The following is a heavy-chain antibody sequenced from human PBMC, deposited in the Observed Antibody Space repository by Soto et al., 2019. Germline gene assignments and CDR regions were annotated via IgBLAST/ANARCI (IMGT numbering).Heavy chain of an antibody. D-gene: IGHD2-15*01. Sequence: QVQLQESGPGLVKPSQTLSLTCTVSGGSISSGGYYWSWIRQHPGKGLEWIGYIYYSGSTYYNPFLKCRVTISVDTSKNLFSLKLTSVTAADTAVYYRARAPRKLGYCSGGSCSTLDWFDPWGQGTLVTVSS. J-gene: IGHJ5*02. CDR2: IYYSGST. V-gene: IGHV4-31*03. CDR3: ARAPRKLGYCSGGSCSTLDWFDP. CDR1: GGSISSGGYY.